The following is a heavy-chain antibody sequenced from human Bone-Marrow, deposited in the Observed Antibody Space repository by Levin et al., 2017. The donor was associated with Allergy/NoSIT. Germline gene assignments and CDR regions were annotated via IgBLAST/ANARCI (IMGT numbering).Heavy chain of an antibody. CDR3: AREDLSTGGFDN. D-gene: IGHD2-15*01. J-gene: IGHJ4*02. V-gene: IGHV4-30-4*01. CDR1: GDSLSSGPYY. CDR2: IDSSGTT. Sequence: PSETLSLTCTVSGDSLSSGPYYWNWIRQPPGTGLEWVGHIDSSGTTFYSASLRSRLTLLVDRSTNQFSLRLISVTAADTAFYYCAREDLSTGGFDNWSQGTLVTVSS.